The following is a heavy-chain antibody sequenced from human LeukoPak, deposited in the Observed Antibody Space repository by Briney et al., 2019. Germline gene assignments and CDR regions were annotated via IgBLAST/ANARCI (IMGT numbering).Heavy chain of an antibody. J-gene: IGHJ2*01. CDR2: ISGSGGSGGST. Sequence: GGSLRLSCAASAFTFSSYAMSWVRQAPGKGLEWVSSISGSGGSGGSTFYADSVKGRFTISRDNSKNTLYLQMNSLRAEDTAVYYCVKDRVTGGPYWSFDLWGRGTLVTVSS. V-gene: IGHV3-23*01. D-gene: IGHD7-27*01. CDR1: AFTFSSYA. CDR3: VKDRVTGGPYWSFDL.